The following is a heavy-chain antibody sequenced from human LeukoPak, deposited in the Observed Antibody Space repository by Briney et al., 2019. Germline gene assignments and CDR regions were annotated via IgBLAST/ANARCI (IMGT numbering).Heavy chain of an antibody. D-gene: IGHD1-1*01. CDR2: IYYSGST. CDR1: GGSISSYY. J-gene: IGHJ3*02. CDR3: ARDGPERSEADAFDI. V-gene: IGHV4-59*01. Sequence: KPSETLSLTCTVSGGSISSYYWSWIRQPPGKGLEWIGYIYYSGSTNYNPSLKSRVTISVDTSKNQFSLKLSSVTAADTAVYYCARDGPERSEADAFDIWGQGTMVTVSS.